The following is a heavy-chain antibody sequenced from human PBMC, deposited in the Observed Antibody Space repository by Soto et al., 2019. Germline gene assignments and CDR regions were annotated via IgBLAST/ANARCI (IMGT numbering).Heavy chain of an antibody. CDR1: GGSISGYY. Sequence: SETLSLTCAVYGGSISGYYWSWIRQPPGKGLEWVAEINNNGHTNQKSSLKSRLAVSVDTSKSQFSLRLSSVTAADTAVYYCTTDSYSSIIIVRFDYWGHGTLVTVSS. CDR2: INNNGHT. D-gene: IGHD2-2*01. CDR3: TTDSYSSIIIVRFDY. J-gene: IGHJ4*01. V-gene: IGHV4-34*10.